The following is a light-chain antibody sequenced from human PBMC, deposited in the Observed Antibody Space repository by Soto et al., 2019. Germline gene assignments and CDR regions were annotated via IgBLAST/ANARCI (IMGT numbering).Light chain of an antibody. CDR2: AAS. Sequence: DIQMSQSPSSLSASVGDRVTITCRASQGISKYLAWYQQKPGKVPKLLIYAASTLQSGVPSRFSGSGSGTDFTLTISSLQPEDVGTYYCPKYNSAPQTFGQGTKLEIK. CDR1: QGISKY. V-gene: IGKV1-27*01. CDR3: PKYNSAPQT. J-gene: IGKJ1*01.